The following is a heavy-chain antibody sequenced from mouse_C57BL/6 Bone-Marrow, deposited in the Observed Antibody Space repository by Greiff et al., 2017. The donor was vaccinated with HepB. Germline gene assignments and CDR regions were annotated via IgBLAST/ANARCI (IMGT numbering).Heavy chain of an antibody. V-gene: IGHV5-17*01. J-gene: IGHJ3*01. CDR1: GFTFSDYG. CDR3: ARNDYYGSSYDY. CDR2: ISSGSSTI. Sequence: EVKVEESGGGLVKPGGSLKLSCAASGFTFSDYGMHWVRQAPEKGLEWVAYISSGSSTIYYADTVKGRFTISRDNAKNTLFLQMTRLRSEDTAMYYCARNDYYGSSYDYWGQGTLVTVSA. D-gene: IGHD1-1*01.